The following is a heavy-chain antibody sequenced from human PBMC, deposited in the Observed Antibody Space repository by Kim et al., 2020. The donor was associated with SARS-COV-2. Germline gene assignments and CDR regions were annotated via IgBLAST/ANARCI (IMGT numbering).Heavy chain of an antibody. Sequence: ASVKVSCKASGYTFTSYYMHWVRQAPGQGLEWMGIINPSGGSTSYAQKFQGRVTMTRDTSTSTVYMELSSLRSEDTAVYYCARVSSDHSFYSYGYRFSPYYGMDVWGQGTTVTVSS. CDR3: ARVSSDHSFYSYGYRFSPYYGMDV. J-gene: IGHJ6*02. CDR1: GYTFTSYY. D-gene: IGHD5-18*01. V-gene: IGHV1-46*01. CDR2: INPSGGST.